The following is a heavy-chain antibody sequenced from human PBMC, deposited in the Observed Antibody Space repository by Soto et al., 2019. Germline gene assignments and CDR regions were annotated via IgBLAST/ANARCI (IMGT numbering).Heavy chain of an antibody. D-gene: IGHD2-15*01. V-gene: IGHV1-24*01. CDR1: RYTLTELS. CDR2: FDPEDGET. J-gene: IGHJ3*02. CDR3: ATSLYCSGGSCYSGAFDI. Sequence: GASVKVSCKVSRYTLTELSMHWVRQAPGKGLEWMGGFDPEDGETIYAQKFQGRVTMTEDTSTDTAYMELSSLRSEDTAVYYCATSLYCSGGSCYSGAFDIWGQGTMVTVSS.